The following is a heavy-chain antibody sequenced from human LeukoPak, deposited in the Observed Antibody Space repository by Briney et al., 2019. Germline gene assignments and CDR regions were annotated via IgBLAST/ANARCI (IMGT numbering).Heavy chain of an antibody. CDR1: GFTFSSYS. CDR2: ISSSSSYV. CDR3: ARDRGSYGSGSYYDY. Sequence: PGGSLRLSCAASGFTFSSYSMNWVRQAPGKGLEWVSSISSSSSYVYYADSVKGRFTISRDNAKYSLYLQMNSLRAEDTAVYYCARDRGSYGSGSYYDYWGQGTLVTVSS. J-gene: IGHJ4*02. D-gene: IGHD3-10*01. V-gene: IGHV3-21*01.